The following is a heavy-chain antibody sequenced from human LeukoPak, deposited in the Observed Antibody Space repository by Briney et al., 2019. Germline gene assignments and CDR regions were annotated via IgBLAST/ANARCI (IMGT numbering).Heavy chain of an antibody. CDR1: GYSISSGYY. CDR2: IYHSGSP. Sequence: ETLSLTCTVSGYSISSGYYWGWIRQPPGEGLEWIGSIYHSGSPYYNPSLKSRVTISVDTSKNQFSLKLSSVTAADTAVYYCAREAPLLRYFDSGWFDPWGQGTLVTVSS. J-gene: IGHJ5*02. CDR3: AREAPLLRYFDSGWFDP. V-gene: IGHV4-38-2*02. D-gene: IGHD3-9*01.